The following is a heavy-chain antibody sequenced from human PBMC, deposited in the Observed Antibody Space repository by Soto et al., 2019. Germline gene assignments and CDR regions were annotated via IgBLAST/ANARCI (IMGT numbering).Heavy chain of an antibody. D-gene: IGHD4-17*01. V-gene: IGHV3-21*01. CDR3: AREGDDYGDYKRAFDI. CDR2: ISTTSSYI. J-gene: IGHJ3*02. Sequence: EVQLVESGGGLVKPGGSLRLSCEASGFTFRSYSMNWVRQAPGKGLDWVSSISTTSSYIYYGDSVKGRFTISRDNAQNSLFLQMNSLRAEDTAIYYCAREGDDYGDYKRAFDIWGQGTTVTVSS. CDR1: GFTFRSYS.